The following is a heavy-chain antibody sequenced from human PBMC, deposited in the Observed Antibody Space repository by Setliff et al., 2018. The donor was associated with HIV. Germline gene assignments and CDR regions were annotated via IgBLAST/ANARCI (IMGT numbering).Heavy chain of an antibody. CDR3: ARHHLVDPFDY. J-gene: IGHJ4*01. V-gene: IGHV4-38-2*01. Sequence: SETLSLTCAVSGYSISSGYYWGWIRQPPGKGLEWIGSIYHSGSTYYNPSLKSRVTISVDTSKNQFSLKLSSVTAADTAVYYCARHHLVDPFDYWGHGTLVTVS. CDR1: GYSISSGYY. CDR2: IYHSGST. D-gene: IGHD2-2*01.